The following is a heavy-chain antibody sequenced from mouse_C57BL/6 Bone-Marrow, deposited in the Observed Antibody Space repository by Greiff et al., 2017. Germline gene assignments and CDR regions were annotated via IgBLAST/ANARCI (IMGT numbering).Heavy chain of an antibody. CDR3: APHYYGSSPQQRRVY. D-gene: IGHD1-1*01. CDR1: GFHIKNTY. Sequence: VQLQQSVAELVRPGASVKLSCPASGFHIKNTYMHWVKQRPEQGLEWIGRIDPAHGNTKYAPKFQGKATITADTSSNTAYLQLSSLTSEDTAIYYCAPHYYGSSPQQRRVYWGQGTTLTVSS. CDR2: IDPAHGNT. V-gene: IGHV14-3*01. J-gene: IGHJ2*01.